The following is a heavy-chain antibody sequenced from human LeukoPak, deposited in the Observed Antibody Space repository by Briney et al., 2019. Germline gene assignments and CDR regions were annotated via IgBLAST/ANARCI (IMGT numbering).Heavy chain of an antibody. CDR2: IYHSGST. V-gene: IGHV4-30-2*01. Sequence: SETLSLTCTVSGGSVSSGDFYWSWIRQPPGKGLEWIGYIYHSGSTYHSPSLKSRVTISVDRSKNQFSLKLSSVTAADTAVYYCARQGQSGSYPYWYFDLWGRGTLVTVSA. CDR1: GGSVSSGDFY. D-gene: IGHD1-26*01. CDR3: ARQGQSGSYPYWYFDL. J-gene: IGHJ2*01.